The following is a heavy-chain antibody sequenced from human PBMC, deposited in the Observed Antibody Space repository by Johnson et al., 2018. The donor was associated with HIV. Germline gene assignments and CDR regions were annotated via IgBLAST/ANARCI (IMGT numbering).Heavy chain of an antibody. CDR2: ISYDGSNK. V-gene: IGHV3-30*04. CDR3: ASPSRGSGSYFGGAFDI. J-gene: IGHJ3*02. CDR1: GFTFSSYA. Sequence: QVQLVESGGGVVQPGRSLRLSCAASGFTFSSYAMHWVRQAPGKGLEWVAVISYDGSNKYYADSVKGRFTISRDNYKNTLYLQMNSLRAEDTAVYYCASPSRGSGSYFGGAFDIWGQGTMVTVSS. D-gene: IGHD1-26*01.